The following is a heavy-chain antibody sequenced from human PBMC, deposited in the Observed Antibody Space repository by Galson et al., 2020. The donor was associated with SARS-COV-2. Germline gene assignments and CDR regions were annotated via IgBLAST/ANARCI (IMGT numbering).Heavy chain of an antibody. D-gene: IGHD4-17*01. J-gene: IGHJ6*02. V-gene: IGHV3-23*01. CDR3: AKMVHTVTSFWDGMDV. CDR1: GFTFDNFA. Sequence: GESLKISCAASGFTFDNFAVSWVRQAPGKGLEWVSTVSGSGYTTYYADSVKGRFTISRDNSKNTLYLQMHSLRAEDTALYYCAKMVHTVTSFWDGMDVWGQGTTVTVSS. CDR2: VSGSGYTT.